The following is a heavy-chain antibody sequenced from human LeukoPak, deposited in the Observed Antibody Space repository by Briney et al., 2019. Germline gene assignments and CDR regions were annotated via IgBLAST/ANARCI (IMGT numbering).Heavy chain of an antibody. CDR2: VYYSGST. J-gene: IGHJ6*02. CDR1: GGSIRSYY. Sequence: PSETLSLTCTVSGGSIRSYYCSWIRQPPGKGLEWVGYVYYSGSTSYNPSLKSRVTISVDASKNQFSLKQSSVTAADTAVYYCARHFTGPGTYTPYFGMDVWGQGTTVTVSS. D-gene: IGHD3-16*01. V-gene: IGHV4-59*08. CDR3: ARHFTGPGTYTPYFGMDV.